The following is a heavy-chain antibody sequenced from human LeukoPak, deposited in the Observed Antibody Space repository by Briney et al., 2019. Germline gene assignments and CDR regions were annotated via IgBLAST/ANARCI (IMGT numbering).Heavy chain of an antibody. CDR3: AKDGIAARFEFFDY. CDR2: ISGSGGST. Sequence: GGSLRLSCAASGFTFSSYAMSWVRQAPGKGLEWVSAISGSGGSTYYADSVKGRFTISRGNSKNTLYLQMNSLRAEDTAVYYCAKDGIAARFEFFDYWGQGTLVTVSS. J-gene: IGHJ4*02. V-gene: IGHV3-23*01. D-gene: IGHD6-6*01. CDR1: GFTFSSYA.